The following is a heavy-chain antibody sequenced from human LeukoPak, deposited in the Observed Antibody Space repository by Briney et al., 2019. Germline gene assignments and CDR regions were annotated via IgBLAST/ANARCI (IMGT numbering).Heavy chain of an antibody. CDR3: AKGDTTWELPHDY. D-gene: IGHD1-26*01. CDR2: ISGTGGST. Sequence: GGSLRLSCAASGFTFSSYAMSWVRQAPGKGLEWVSAISGTGGSTYYADSVKGRFTISRDNSKNTLCLQMNSLRAEDTAVYYCAKGDTTWELPHDYWGQGTLVTVSS. J-gene: IGHJ4*02. CDR1: GFTFSSYA. V-gene: IGHV3-23*01.